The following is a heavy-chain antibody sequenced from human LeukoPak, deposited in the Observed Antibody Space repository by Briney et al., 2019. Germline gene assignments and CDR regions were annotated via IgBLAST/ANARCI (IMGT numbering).Heavy chain of an antibody. CDR1: EGTFSSYA. CDR3: ARGVRELRYFDRLFN. CDR2: IIPIFGTA. D-gene: IGHD3-9*01. J-gene: IGHJ4*02. V-gene: IGHV1-69*13. Sequence: SVKVSCKASEGTFSSYAISWVRQAPGQGLEWMGGIIPIFGTANYAQKFQGRVTITADESTSTAYMELSSLRSEDTAVYYCARGVRELRYFDRLFNWGQGTLVTVSS.